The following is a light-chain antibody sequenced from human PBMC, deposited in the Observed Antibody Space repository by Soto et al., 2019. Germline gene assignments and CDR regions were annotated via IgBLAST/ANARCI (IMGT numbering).Light chain of an antibody. CDR2: RAS. V-gene: IGKV1-5*03. CDR3: QQYQTWT. Sequence: DIQMTQSPLTLSASIGDRVTITCRASQTISRWLAWYQQKPGKAPKLLIYRASSLESGVPSRFSGSGSGTEFTLTISSLQSDDSATYYCQQYQTWTFGQGTKVEIK. CDR1: QTISRW. J-gene: IGKJ1*01.